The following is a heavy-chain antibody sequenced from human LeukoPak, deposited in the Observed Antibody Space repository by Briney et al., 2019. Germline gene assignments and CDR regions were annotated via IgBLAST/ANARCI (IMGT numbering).Heavy chain of an antibody. CDR2: ISYDGSNE. D-gene: IGHD5-24*01. V-gene: IGHV3-30*18. Sequence: PGGSLRLSCAASGFTLGSYGMHWVRQAPGKGLEWVASISYDGSNEYYGDSVKGRFSASRDNSKNTLYLHMNSLRAEDTAVYYCAKEREMATRYYFDYWGQGTLVTVSS. J-gene: IGHJ4*02. CDR1: GFTLGSYG. CDR3: AKEREMATRYYFDY.